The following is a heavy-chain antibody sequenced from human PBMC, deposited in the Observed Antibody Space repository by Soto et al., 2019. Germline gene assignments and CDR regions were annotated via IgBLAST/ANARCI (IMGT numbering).Heavy chain of an antibody. J-gene: IGHJ4*02. CDR2: IIPIVGTA. V-gene: IGHV1-69*12. Sequence: QVQLVQSGAEVKKPGSSVKVSCKASGGTFSSYAISWVRQAPGQGLEWMGGIIPIVGTANYAQKFQGRVTIPADESTSTAYMELSSLRSEDTSVYYCARRWCQQHVPSRYWGQGTLVTVSS. D-gene: IGHD6-13*01. CDR1: GGTFSSYA. CDR3: ARRWCQQHVPSRY.